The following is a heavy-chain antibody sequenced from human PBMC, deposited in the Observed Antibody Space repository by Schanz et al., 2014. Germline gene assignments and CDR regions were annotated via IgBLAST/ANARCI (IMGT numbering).Heavy chain of an antibody. CDR2: IRSSSTPI. V-gene: IGHV3-48*01. CDR1: GFMFSSYG. J-gene: IGHJ4*02. D-gene: IGHD3-10*01. Sequence: VQLVESGGGVVQPGRSLRLSCAASGFMFSSYGMHWVRQAPGKGLEWVSYIRSSSTPIYYADSVKGRFTISRDNAKNSLYLQMNSLRAEDTAVYHCVSSGSYSSYAFWGQGTLVTVSS. CDR3: VSSGSYSSYAF.